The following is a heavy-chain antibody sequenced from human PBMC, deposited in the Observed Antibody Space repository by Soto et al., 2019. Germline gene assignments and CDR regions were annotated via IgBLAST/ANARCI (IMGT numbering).Heavy chain of an antibody. Sequence: SETLSLTCTVSDDFISSYYWNWIRQPAGKGLEWIGRASTDGATNYNPSLESRVTMSVDTSKNQFSLKLTSVTAADTAVYFCARADYEILTGSYAMDVWGQGTTVTVSS. D-gene: IGHD3-9*01. CDR3: ARADYEILTGSYAMDV. CDR1: DDFISSYY. CDR2: ASTDGAT. J-gene: IGHJ6*02. V-gene: IGHV4-4*07.